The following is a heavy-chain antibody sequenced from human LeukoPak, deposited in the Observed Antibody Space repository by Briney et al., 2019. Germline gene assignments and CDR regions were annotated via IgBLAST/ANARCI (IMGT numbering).Heavy chain of an antibody. J-gene: IGHJ4*02. CDR1: GGSFSGYY. CDR2: IYYSGST. D-gene: IGHD5-24*01. V-gene: IGHV4-34*01. Sequence: SETLSLTCAVYGGSFSGYYWSWIRQPPGKGLEWIGSIYYSGSTYYNPSLKSRVTISVDTSKNQFSLKLSSVTAADTAVYYCARGDGYARGWGQGTLVTVSS. CDR3: ARGDGYARG.